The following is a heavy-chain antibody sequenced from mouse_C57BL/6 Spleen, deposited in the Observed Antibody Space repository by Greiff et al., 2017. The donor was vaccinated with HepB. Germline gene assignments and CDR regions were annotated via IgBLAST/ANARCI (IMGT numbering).Heavy chain of an antibody. CDR2: INPNNGGT. CDR1: GYTFTDYY. Sequence: VQLQQSGPELVKPGASVKISCKASGYTFTDYYMNWVKQSHGKSLEWIGDINPNNGGTSYNQKFKGKATLTVDKSSSTAYMELRSLTSEDSAVYYCARRGVITTVVATRHFDVWGTGTTVTVSS. D-gene: IGHD1-1*01. CDR3: ARRGVITTVVATRHFDV. J-gene: IGHJ1*03. V-gene: IGHV1-26*01.